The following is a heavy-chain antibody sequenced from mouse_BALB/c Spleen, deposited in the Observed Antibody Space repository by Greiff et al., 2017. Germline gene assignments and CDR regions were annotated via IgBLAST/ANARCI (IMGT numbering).Heavy chain of an antibody. V-gene: IGHV3-2*02. CDR3: ARSGLAHYGNYEGAMDY. D-gene: IGHD2-1*01. CDR1: GYSITSDYA. CDR2: ISYSGST. J-gene: IGHJ4*01. Sequence: EVKLVESGPGLVKPSQSLSLTCTVTGYSITSDYAWNWIRQFPGNKLEWMGYISYSGSTSYNPSLKSRISITRDTSKNQFFLQLNSVTTEDTATYYCARSGLAHYGNYEGAMDYWGQGTSVTVSS.